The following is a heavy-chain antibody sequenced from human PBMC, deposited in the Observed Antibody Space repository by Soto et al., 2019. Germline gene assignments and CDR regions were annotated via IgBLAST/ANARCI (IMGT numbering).Heavy chain of an antibody. CDR1: GGTFSSYT. V-gene: IGHV1-69*02. D-gene: IGHD3-10*01. CDR3: AIRAYYYGSGSYYNPFDY. Sequence: QVQLVQSGAEVKKPGSSVKVSCKASGGTFSSYTISWVRQAPGQGLEWMGRIIPILGIANYAQKFQGRVTITADKSTSTDYRELSSRRSEDTAVDYCAIRAYYYGSGSYYNPFDYWGQGTLVTVSS. CDR2: IIPILGIA. J-gene: IGHJ4*02.